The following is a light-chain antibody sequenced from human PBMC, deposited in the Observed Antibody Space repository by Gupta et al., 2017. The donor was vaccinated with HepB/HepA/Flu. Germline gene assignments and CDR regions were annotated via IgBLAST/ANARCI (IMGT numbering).Light chain of an antibody. Sequence: QLVVTQSPSAAASLGASVKLTCTLSSGHSSYAIAWHHQQPENGPRYLMKLTSDGSHKTGDGIPDRFSSSGSGADRYLTIATLQAEADGYYYCQTWGTGILVFGGGTKLTVL. J-gene: IGLJ2*01. CDR1: SGHSSYA. V-gene: IGLV4-69*01. CDR2: LTSDGSH. CDR3: QTWGTGILV.